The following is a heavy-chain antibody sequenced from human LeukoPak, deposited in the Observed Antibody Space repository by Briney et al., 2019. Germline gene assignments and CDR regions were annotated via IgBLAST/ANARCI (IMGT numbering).Heavy chain of an antibody. J-gene: IGHJ4*02. CDR3: ARTGDDYGGNGFDY. CDR2: IYTSGST. D-gene: IGHD4-23*01. CDR1: GGSISSYY. Sequence: PSETLSLTCTVSGGSISSYYWSWIRQPAGKGLEWVGRIYTSGSTNYNPSLKSRVTISVDTSKNQFSLKLSSVTAADTAVYYCARTGDDYGGNGFDYWGQGTLVTVSS. V-gene: IGHV4-4*07.